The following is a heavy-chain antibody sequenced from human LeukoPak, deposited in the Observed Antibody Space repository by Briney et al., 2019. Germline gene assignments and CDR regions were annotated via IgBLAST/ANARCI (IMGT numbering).Heavy chain of an antibody. V-gene: IGHV3-23*01. CDR2: ISGSGGST. D-gene: IGHD3-10*01. Sequence: GGSLRLSCAASGFTFSSYAMSWVRQAPGKELEWVSAISGSGGSTYYADSVKGRFTISRDNSKNTLYLQMNSLRAEDTAVYYCAIRYYGSGSYSYWGQGTLVTVSS. J-gene: IGHJ4*02. CDR3: AIRYYGSGSYSY. CDR1: GFTFSSYA.